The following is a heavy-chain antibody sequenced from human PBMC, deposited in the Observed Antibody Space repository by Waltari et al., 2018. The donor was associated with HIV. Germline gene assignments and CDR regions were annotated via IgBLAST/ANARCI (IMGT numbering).Heavy chain of an antibody. CDR2: INHSGIT. J-gene: IGHJ6*02. Sequence: QVQLQQWGAGLLKHSETLSLTCAVYGGSFSCYFWTWLRHPPRKGLEWIGEINHSGITNYNPCLKSRVTISVDTSKNQFSLKLSSVTAADTAVYYCARLYCSSTSCYPFSGMDVWGQGTTVTVSS. CDR3: ARLYCSSTSCYPFSGMDV. CDR1: GGSFSCYF. D-gene: IGHD2-2*01. V-gene: IGHV4-34*01.